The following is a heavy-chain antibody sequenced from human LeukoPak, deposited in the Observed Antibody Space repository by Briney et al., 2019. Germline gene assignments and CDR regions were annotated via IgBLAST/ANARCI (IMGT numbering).Heavy chain of an antibody. CDR3: ARVSKLYGH. V-gene: IGHV3-30-3*01. CDR1: GFTFSSCW. D-gene: IGHD3-3*01. CDR2: ISYDGSNK. J-gene: IGHJ4*02. Sequence: PGGSLRLSCAASGFTFSSCWMIWVRQAPGKGLEWVAVISYDGSNKYYADSVKGRFTISRDNSKNTLYLQMNSLRAEDTAVYYCARVSKLYGHWGQGTLVTVSS.